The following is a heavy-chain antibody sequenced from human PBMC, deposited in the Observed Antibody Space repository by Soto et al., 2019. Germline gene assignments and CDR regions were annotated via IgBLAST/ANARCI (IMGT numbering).Heavy chain of an antibody. J-gene: IGHJ4*02. Sequence: SETLSLTCTVSGGSISSGGYYWSWIRQHPGKGLEWIGYIYYSGSTYYNPSLKSRVTISVDTSKNQFSLKLSSVTAADTAVYYCARATTVTTYWVYWGQGTLVTVSS. D-gene: IGHD4-17*01. CDR2: IYYSGST. V-gene: IGHV4-31*03. CDR1: GGSISSGGYY. CDR3: ARATTVTTYWVY.